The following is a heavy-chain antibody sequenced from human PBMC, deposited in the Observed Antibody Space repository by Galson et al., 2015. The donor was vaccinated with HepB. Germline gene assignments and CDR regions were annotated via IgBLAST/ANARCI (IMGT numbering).Heavy chain of an antibody. CDR3: ARLGGYCSGGTCYRELDY. J-gene: IGHJ4*02. Sequence: SLRLSCAASGFRFNSYYMSWVRQAPGKGLEWVSYISTSSSYTYYADSVKGRFTISRDNAKNSLYLRMNSLRAEDTAVYYCARLGGYCSGGTCYRELDYWGQGTLVTVSS. CDR2: ISTSSSYT. CDR1: GFRFNSYY. D-gene: IGHD2-15*01. V-gene: IGHV3-11*03.